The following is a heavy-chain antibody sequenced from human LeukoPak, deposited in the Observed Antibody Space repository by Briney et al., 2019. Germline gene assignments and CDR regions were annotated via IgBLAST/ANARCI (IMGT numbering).Heavy chain of an antibody. CDR2: IYISGSGST. CDR3: ARNYNWFDP. Sequence: SETLSLTCTVSGGSISSYYWSWIRQPAGKGLEWIGRIYISGSGSTNYNPSLKSRVTMSVDTSKNQFSLKLSSVTAADTAVYYCARNYNWFDPWGQGTLVTVSS. J-gene: IGHJ5*02. CDR1: GGSISSYY. V-gene: IGHV4-4*07.